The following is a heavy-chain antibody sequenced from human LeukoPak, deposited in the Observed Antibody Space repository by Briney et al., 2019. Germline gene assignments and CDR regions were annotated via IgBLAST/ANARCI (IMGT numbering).Heavy chain of an antibody. D-gene: IGHD5-12*01. V-gene: IGHV3-23*01. CDR1: GFIFTNYA. CDR3: AKGGYDYVEMGYFDY. J-gene: IGHJ4*02. CDR2: IIGSSGST. Sequence: QPGGSLRLSCAVSGFIFTNYAMIWVRQAPGKGLEGVSGIIGSSGSTFYADSVKGRFTISRDKSKNTLYLQMNSLRAEDTAVYYCAKGGYDYVEMGYFDYWGQGTLVTVSS.